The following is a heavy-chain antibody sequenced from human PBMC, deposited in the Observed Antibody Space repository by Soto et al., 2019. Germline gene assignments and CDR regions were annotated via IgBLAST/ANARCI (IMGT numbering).Heavy chain of an antibody. CDR2: ISADGSST. V-gene: IGHV3-23*01. CDR1: GFAFDSYA. J-gene: IGHJ4*02. Sequence: PGGSLRLSCAASGFAFDSYAMSWVRQAPGKGLEWLSVISADGSSTYYADSVKGRLTISRDNSKNTLHLQMNSLRAEDTAVYYCASKWEILESGLDYWGQGSLVTVS. D-gene: IGHD1-26*01. CDR3: ASKWEILESGLDY.